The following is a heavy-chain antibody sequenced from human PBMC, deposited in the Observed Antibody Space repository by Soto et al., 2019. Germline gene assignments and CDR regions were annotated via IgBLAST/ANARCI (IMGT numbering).Heavy chain of an antibody. Sequence: QVQLQESGPGLVKPSQTLSLTCTVSGGSISSGNYHWSWIRQHPGKGLERIGYIFYSGITYYNTSLKSRVTISVHTSKNQFSLKLSFVTAADTAVYYCARWAVAAAANYYYYYYMDVWGKGTTVTVSS. J-gene: IGHJ6*03. CDR2: IFYSGIT. D-gene: IGHD6-13*01. V-gene: IGHV4-31*03. CDR3: ARWAVAAAANYYYYYYMDV. CDR1: GGSISSGNYH.